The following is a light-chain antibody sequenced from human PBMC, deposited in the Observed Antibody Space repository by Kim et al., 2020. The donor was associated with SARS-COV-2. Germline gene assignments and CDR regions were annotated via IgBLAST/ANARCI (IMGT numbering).Light chain of an antibody. V-gene: IGKV1-27*01. J-gene: IGKJ1*01. CDR2: AAS. CDR1: QDISNY. Sequence: DIQMTQSPSSLSASVGDRVTITCRASQDISNYLAWFQLKPGKAPKLLIYAASALQPGVPSRFSGSGSGTDFTLTVTSLQPEDVATYYCQKWHSAPWTFGQGTKVDIK. CDR3: QKWHSAPWT.